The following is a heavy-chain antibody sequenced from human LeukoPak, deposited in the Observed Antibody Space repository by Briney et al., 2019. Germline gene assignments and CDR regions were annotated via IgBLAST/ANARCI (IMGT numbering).Heavy chain of an antibody. CDR1: GYTFTSYY. J-gene: IGHJ4*02. CDR3: ARVHYYDSSGYRYYFDY. CDR2: INPSGGST. Sequence: ASVKVSCKASGYTFTSYYMHWVRQAPGQGLEWMGIINPSGGSTSYAQKFQGRVTMTRNTSISTAYMELRSLRSDDTAVYYCARVHYYDSSGYRYYFDYWGQGTLVTVSS. D-gene: IGHD3-22*01. V-gene: IGHV1-46*01.